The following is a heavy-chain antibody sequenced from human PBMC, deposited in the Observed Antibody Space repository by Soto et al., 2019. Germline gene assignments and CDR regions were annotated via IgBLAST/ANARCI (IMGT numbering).Heavy chain of an antibody. CDR1: GFTFSSYG. V-gene: IGHV3-30*18. Sequence: QVHLVESGGGVVQPGRSLRLSCAVSGFTFSSYGMYWVRQTPGKGPEWVAVISDDGSDKYYADSVKGRFTISRDNSKNTLYLQMNSLKVEDTAIYYCAKDQTHACDILGQGTMVTVSS. J-gene: IGHJ3*02. CDR2: ISDDGSDK. CDR3: AKDQTHACDI.